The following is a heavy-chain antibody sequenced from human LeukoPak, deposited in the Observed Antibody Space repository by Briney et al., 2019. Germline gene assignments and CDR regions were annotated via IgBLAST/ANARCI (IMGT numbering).Heavy chain of an antibody. D-gene: IGHD5-18*01. Sequence: SETLSLTCTVSGGSISSYYWSWIRQPAGKGLEWIGRIYTSGSTNYNPYLTSRGTISVDTSKNQFSLTLRSVTAADTAVYYCARDRGYSYAFGYWGQATLVTVSS. CDR1: GGSISSYY. CDR3: ARDRGYSYAFGY. V-gene: IGHV4-4*07. J-gene: IGHJ4*02. CDR2: IYTSGST.